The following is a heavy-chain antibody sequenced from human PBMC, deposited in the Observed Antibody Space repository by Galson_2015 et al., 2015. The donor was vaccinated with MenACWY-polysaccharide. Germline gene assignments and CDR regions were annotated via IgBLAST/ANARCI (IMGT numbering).Heavy chain of an antibody. CDR2: ISDDGTYK. CDR1: GFTFSSYG. V-gene: IGHV3-30*18. Sequence: SLRLSCAASGFTFSSYGMHWVRQAPGKGLDWVAVISDDGTYKYYADSVKGRFTISRDNSKNMLYLQMDSLRAEDTAVYHCAKREARNSGPFELWGQRALVTGAS. J-gene: IGHJ4*02. CDR3: AKREARNSGPFEL. D-gene: IGHD6-19*01.